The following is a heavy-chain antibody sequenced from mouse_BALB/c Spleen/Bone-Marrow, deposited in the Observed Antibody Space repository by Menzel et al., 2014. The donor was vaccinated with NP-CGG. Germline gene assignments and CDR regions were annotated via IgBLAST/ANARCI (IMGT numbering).Heavy chain of an antibody. Sequence: VQGVQSGAELVKPGGSVKLSCKASGYTFTSYLMHWVKPSPGQGLEWLGEINPSNDRTNNKEKFKIKATLTVDKSSSTAYMQRSGLTAEDSAVGYCASYRGAYWGQGTLVTVSA. J-gene: IGHJ3*01. CDR3: ASYRGAY. V-gene: IGHV1S81*02. CDR2: INPSNDRT. CDR1: GYTFTSYL. D-gene: IGHD2-12*01.